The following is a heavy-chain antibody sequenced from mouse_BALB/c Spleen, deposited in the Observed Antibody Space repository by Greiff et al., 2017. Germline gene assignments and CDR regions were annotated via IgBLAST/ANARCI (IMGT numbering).Heavy chain of an antibody. V-gene: IGHV5-9-3*01. Sequence: EVQLVESGGGLVKPGGSLKLSCAASGFTFSSYAMSWVRQTPEKRLEWVATISSGGSYTYYPDSVKGRFTISRDNAKNTLYLQMSSLRSEDTAMYYCARQGITTVGDAMDYWGQGTSVTVSS. CDR3: ARQGITTVGDAMDY. D-gene: IGHD1-1*01. J-gene: IGHJ4*01. CDR2: ISSGGSYT. CDR1: GFTFSSYA.